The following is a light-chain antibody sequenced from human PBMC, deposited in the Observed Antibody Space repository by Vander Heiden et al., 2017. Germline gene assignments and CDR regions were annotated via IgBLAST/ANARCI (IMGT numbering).Light chain of an antibody. J-gene: IGLJ1*01. CDR1: SSDIGDHHH. CDR3: CSYTRSSTLV. CDR2: EVS. Sequence: QSALTQPASASGSPGHSITIPCTGTSSDIGDHHHVSCYQQHPGKVPKVIIYEVSRRPSGVSNRFSGSKSGNTASLTISGLQAEDDADYYCCSYTRSSTLVFGTGTKVTAL. V-gene: IGLV2-14*01.